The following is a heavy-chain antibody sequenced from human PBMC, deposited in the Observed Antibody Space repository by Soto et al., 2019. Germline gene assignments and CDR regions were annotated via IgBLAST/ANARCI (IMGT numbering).Heavy chain of an antibody. CDR3: AKGGYYGSGSYFDL. Sequence: ESGGGVVQPGRSLRLSCAASGFTFSSYGMHWVRQAPGKGLEWVAVISYDGSNKYYADSVKGRFTISRDNSKNTLYLQMNSLRAEDTAVYYCAKGGYYGSGSYFDLWGRGTLVTVSS. D-gene: IGHD3-10*01. CDR1: GFTFSSYG. CDR2: ISYDGSNK. J-gene: IGHJ2*01. V-gene: IGHV3-30*18.